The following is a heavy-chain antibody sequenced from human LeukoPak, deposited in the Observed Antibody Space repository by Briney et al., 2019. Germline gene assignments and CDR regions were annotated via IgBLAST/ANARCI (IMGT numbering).Heavy chain of an antibody. CDR3: ALYDFWSGYPDY. Sequence: GASVKVCCKASGYTFTGYYIHWVRQAPGQGLEWMGWITPNSGGTNYAQKFQGRVTMTRDTSITTAYMELTSLRSDDTAVYYCALYDFWSGYPDYWGQGTLVTVSS. CDR1: GYTFTGYY. J-gene: IGHJ4*02. CDR2: ITPNSGGT. D-gene: IGHD3-3*01. V-gene: IGHV1-2*02.